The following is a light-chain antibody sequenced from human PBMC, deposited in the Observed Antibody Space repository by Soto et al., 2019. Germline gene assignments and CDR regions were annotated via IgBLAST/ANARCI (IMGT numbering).Light chain of an antibody. CDR2: SHN. CDR1: TSNIGSNT. Sequence: QSVLTQPPSASGTPGQRVTISCSGSTSNIGSNTVNWYHHLPGTAPKLLIYSHNQRPSGVPDRFSGSRSGTSAFLAISGLQSDDEADYYCAAWDDSLNGVVFGGGTKLTVL. J-gene: IGLJ2*01. CDR3: AAWDDSLNGVV. V-gene: IGLV1-44*01.